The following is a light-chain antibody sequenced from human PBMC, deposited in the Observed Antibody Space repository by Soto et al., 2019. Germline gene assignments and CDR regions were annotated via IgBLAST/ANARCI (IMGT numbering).Light chain of an antibody. CDR3: SSYTSSIYV. V-gene: IGLV2-14*01. CDR1: SSDVGGYNY. CDR2: DVS. J-gene: IGLJ1*01. Sequence: QSVLTQPASVSGSPGQSITISCTGTSSDVGGYNYVSWYQQHPGKAPKLMIYDVSNRPSGVSNRFSGSKSGNTASLTISWLQAEDEADYYCSSYTSSIYVFGTGTKVTVL.